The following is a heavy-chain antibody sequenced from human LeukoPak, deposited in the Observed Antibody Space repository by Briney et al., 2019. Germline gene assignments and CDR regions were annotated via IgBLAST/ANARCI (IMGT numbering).Heavy chain of an antibody. J-gene: IGHJ4*02. Sequence: GGSLRLSCAASGFTFSSYAIHWVRQAPGKGLERVAVISLDGSNKYYADSVKGRFIISRDNSKNTLYLQMNSLRVEDTAVYYCARFYGDYPDYWGQGTLVTVSS. CDR3: ARFYGDYPDY. CDR1: GFTFSSYA. CDR2: ISLDGSNK. D-gene: IGHD4-17*01. V-gene: IGHV3-30*04.